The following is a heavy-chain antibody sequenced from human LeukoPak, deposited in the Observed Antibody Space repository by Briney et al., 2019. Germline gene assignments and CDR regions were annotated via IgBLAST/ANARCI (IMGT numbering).Heavy chain of an antibody. Sequence: SVKVSWKASGGTFSSYAISWVRQAPGQGLEWMGGIIPIFGTANYAQKFQGRVTITTDESTSTAYMELSSLRSEDTAVYYCAVIYCSSTSCYTKNFDYWGQGTLVTVSS. D-gene: IGHD2-2*02. V-gene: IGHV1-69*05. J-gene: IGHJ4*02. CDR2: IIPIFGTA. CDR3: AVIYCSSTSCYTKNFDY. CDR1: GGTFSSYA.